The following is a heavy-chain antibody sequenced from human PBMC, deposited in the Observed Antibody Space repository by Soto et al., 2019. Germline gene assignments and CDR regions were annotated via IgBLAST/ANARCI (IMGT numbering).Heavy chain of an antibody. CDR2: IYTSGST. J-gene: IGHJ5*02. V-gene: IGHV4-4*07. D-gene: IGHD3-22*01. CDR3: ARDGHHYYDSNWLDP. Sequence: SETLSLTCTVSGGSISSYYWSWIRQPAGKGLEWIGRIYTSGSTNYNPSLKSRVTMSVDTSKNQFSLKLSSVTAADTAVYYCARDGHHYYDSNWLDPWGQGTLLTVSS. CDR1: GGSISSYY.